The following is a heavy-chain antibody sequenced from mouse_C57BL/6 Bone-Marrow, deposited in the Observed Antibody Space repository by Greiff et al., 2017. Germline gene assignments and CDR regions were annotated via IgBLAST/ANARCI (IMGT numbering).Heavy chain of an antibody. D-gene: IGHD2-3*01. V-gene: IGHV14-2*01. CDR3: ARSGGYLRSAWFAY. J-gene: IGHJ3*01. CDR1: GFNIKDYY. Sequence: VQLQQSGAELVKPGASVKLSCTASGFNIKDYYMHWVKQRTEQGLEWIGRIDPEDGETKYAPKFQGKATITADTSSNTADLQLSSLTSEDTAVYYCARSGGYLRSAWFAYWGQGTLVTVSA. CDR2: IDPEDGET.